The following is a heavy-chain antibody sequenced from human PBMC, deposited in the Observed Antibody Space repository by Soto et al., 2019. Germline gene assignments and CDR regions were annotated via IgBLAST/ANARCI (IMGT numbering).Heavy chain of an antibody. D-gene: IGHD6-13*01. CDR2: IYYSGST. V-gene: IGHV4-31*03. CDR1: GGSISSGGYY. Sequence: SETLSLTCTVSGGSISSGGYYWSWIRQHPGKGLEWIGYIYYSGSTYYNPSLKSRVTISVDTSKNQFSLKLSSVTAADTAVYYCARETYSSSPTMDWFDPWGQGTLVTVSS. CDR3: ARETYSSSPTMDWFDP. J-gene: IGHJ5*02.